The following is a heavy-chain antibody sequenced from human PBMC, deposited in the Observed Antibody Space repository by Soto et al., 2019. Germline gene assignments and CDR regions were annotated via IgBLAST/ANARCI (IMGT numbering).Heavy chain of an antibody. CDR3: AHSRGYSYAFYFHS. J-gene: IGHJ4*02. CDR2: IYWDDDK. CDR1: GFSLGTNGVG. D-gene: IGHD5-18*01. Sequence: SGPTLVNPTQTLTLTCTFSGFSLGTNGVGVGWIRQPPGKSLEWLALIYWDDDKRYSPSLKSRLTITKDTSKNQVVLTMTNMDPVDTATXYCAHSRGYSYAFYFHSWGLGTLVTVSS. V-gene: IGHV2-5*02.